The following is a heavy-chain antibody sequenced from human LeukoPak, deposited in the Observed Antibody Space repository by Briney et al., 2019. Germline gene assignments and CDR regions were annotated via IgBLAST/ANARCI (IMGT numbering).Heavy chain of an antibody. Sequence: ASVKVSCKASSYTFTSYGISWVRQAPGQGLEWMGWISAYNGSTNYAQKLQGRVTMTTDTSTSTAYMELRSLRSDDTAVYYCATGVDTAMDPFDIWGQGTMVTVSS. D-gene: IGHD5-18*01. V-gene: IGHV1-18*01. CDR1: SYTFTSYG. CDR3: ATGVDTAMDPFDI. CDR2: ISAYNGST. J-gene: IGHJ3*02.